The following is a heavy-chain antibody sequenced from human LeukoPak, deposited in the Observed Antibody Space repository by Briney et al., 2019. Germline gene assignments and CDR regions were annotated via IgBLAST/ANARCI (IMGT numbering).Heavy chain of an antibody. V-gene: IGHV4-34*01. CDR3: ARDGSVYYYDY. J-gene: IGHJ4*02. Sequence: PSETLSLTCAVYGGSFSGYYWSWIRQPPGKGLEWIGEINHSGSTNYNPSLKSRVTISVDTSKNQFSLKLSSVTAADTAVYYCARDGSVYYYDYWGQGTLVTVSS. CDR1: GGSFSGYY. D-gene: IGHD3-22*01. CDR2: INHSGST.